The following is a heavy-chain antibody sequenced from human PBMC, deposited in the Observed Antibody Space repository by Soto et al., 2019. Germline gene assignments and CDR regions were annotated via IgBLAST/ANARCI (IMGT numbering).Heavy chain of an antibody. Sequence: SLRLSCAASGFTFSSFGMNWVRRAPGKGLEWVSLINDRGDNTFYADSVKGRFTISRDNSKNTLYLQLNGLRAEDTAVYYCAKAARTTTLYNFDFWGQGTLVTVSS. J-gene: IGHJ4*02. D-gene: IGHD1-1*01. CDR3: AKAARTTTLYNFDF. CDR2: INDRGDNT. V-gene: IGHV3-23*01. CDR1: GFTFSSFG.